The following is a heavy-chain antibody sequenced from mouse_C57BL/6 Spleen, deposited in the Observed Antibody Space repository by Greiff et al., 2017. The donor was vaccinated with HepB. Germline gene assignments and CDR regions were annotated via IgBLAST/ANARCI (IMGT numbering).Heavy chain of an antibody. CDR2: IYPGSGST. CDR1: GYTFTSYW. Sequence: VQLQQPGAELVKPGASVKMSCKASGYTFTSYWITWVKQRPGQGLEWIGDIYPGSGSTNYNEKFKSKATLTVDTSSSTAYMQLSSLTSEDSAVYYCARKDYSNSIYYAMDYWGQGTSVTVSS. CDR3: ARKDYSNSIYYAMDY. J-gene: IGHJ4*01. D-gene: IGHD2-5*01. V-gene: IGHV1-55*01.